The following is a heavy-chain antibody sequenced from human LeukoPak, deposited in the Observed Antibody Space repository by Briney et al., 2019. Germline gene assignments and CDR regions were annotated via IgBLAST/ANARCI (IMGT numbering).Heavy chain of an antibody. Sequence: PSETLSLTCTVSGGSINNYYGGWIRQPPGKGLEWIGYIYYSGSTGYNPSLRSRVAISIDTSKNQFSLKLTSVTAADTAVYYCARSYDSRGYFYYGMDVWGQGTTVTVSS. CDR1: GGSINNYY. CDR2: IYYSGST. J-gene: IGHJ6*02. D-gene: IGHD3-22*01. V-gene: IGHV4-59*01. CDR3: ARSYDSRGYFYYGMDV.